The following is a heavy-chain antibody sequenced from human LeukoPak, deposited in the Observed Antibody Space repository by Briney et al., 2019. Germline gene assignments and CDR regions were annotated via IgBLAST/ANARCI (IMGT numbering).Heavy chain of an antibody. J-gene: IGHJ3*02. Sequence: PSETLSLTCTVSGGSISSYYWSWIRQPPGKGLEGIGYIYYSGSTNYNPSLKSRVTISVDTSKNQFSLKLSSVTAADTAVYYCARDGPYYYDSSGYGAFDIWGQGTMVAVSS. V-gene: IGHV4-59*01. D-gene: IGHD3-22*01. CDR1: GGSISSYY. CDR2: IYYSGST. CDR3: ARDGPYYYDSSGYGAFDI.